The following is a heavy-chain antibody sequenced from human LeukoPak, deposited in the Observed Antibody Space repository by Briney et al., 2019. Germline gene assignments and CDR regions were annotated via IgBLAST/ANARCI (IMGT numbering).Heavy chain of an antibody. CDR2: IYSGGST. V-gene: IGHV3-53*01. Sequence: GGSLRLSCAASGFTVSSNYMSWVRQAPGKGLEWVSVIYSGGSTYYADSVKGRFTISRDNSKNTLYLQMNSLRAEDTAVYYCAREPHSKYYYDSSGSRDDYWGQGTLVTVSS. CDR3: AREPHSKYYYDSSGSRDDY. D-gene: IGHD3-22*01. J-gene: IGHJ4*02. CDR1: GFTVSSNY.